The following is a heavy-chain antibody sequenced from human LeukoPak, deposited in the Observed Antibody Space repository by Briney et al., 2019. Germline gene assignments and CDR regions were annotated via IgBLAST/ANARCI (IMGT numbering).Heavy chain of an antibody. CDR1: GFSFSAFD. CDR3: ARARRHSSGWYGGFDY. D-gene: IGHD6-19*01. Sequence: PGGALRLSCAAAGFSFSAFDIHWGRQAPGEGRQGGAVIYSGGSTYYADSVKGRCTISIDNSKNTMYLQMSSLRAEDTAVYYCARARRHSSGWYGGFDYWGQGTLVTVSS. J-gene: IGHJ4*02. CDR2: IYSGGST. V-gene: IGHV3-66*02.